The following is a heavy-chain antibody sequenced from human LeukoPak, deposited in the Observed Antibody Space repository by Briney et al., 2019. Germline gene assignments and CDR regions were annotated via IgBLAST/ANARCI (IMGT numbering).Heavy chain of an antibody. Sequence: SETLSLTCSVSGGSFSSSYWNWIRQTPGKGLEWIGYIFYSGSTNYIPSLKSRVTISIHTSKNQFSLKLSSVTAADTGVYYCARGLEEFDIWGQGTMVTVSS. CDR1: GGSFSSSY. CDR3: ARGLEEFDI. CDR2: IFYSGST. V-gene: IGHV4-59*01. J-gene: IGHJ3*02.